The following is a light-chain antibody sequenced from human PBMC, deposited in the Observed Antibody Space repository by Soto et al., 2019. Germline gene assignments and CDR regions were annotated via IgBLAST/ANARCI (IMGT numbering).Light chain of an antibody. CDR1: SGSIASNY. CDR2: EDN. Sequence: NFMLTQPNSVSESPGKTVTISCTRSSGSIASNYVQWYQQRPGSAPTTVIYEDNQRPSGVPDRFSGSIDSSSNSASLTISGLKTEDEADYSCQSYDSSTVVFGGGTKLTVL. J-gene: IGLJ2*01. CDR3: QSYDSSTVV. V-gene: IGLV6-57*04.